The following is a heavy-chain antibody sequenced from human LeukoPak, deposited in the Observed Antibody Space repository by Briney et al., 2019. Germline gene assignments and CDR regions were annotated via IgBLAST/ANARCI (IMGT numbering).Heavy chain of an antibody. CDR1: GGSFSGYY. J-gene: IGHJ4*02. V-gene: IGHV4-34*12. CDR2: IFHSGST. CDR3: ARSPTKRAPEDY. Sequence: SETLSLTCAVYGGSFSGYYWSWIRQPPGKGLEWIGQIFHSGSTSYSPSLKSRVTISMDKSKNQISLRLTSVTAADTAVYYCARSPTKRAPEDYWGQGALVTVSS.